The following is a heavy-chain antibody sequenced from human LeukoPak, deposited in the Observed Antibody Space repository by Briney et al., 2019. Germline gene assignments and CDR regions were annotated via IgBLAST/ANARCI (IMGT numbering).Heavy chain of an antibody. CDR1: GYTFTNYG. D-gene: IGHD3-22*01. J-gene: IGHJ1*01. Sequence: ASVTVSCKTSGYTFTNYGMHWVRQAPGQRLEWMGWINGGNGNAKYSQNFQGRVTIIRDTSARTAYMELSSLRSEDTAVYYCARVPLHDSSGHYYPHWGQGTLVTVSS. CDR3: ARVPLHDSSGHYYPH. CDR2: INGGNGNA. V-gene: IGHV1-3*01.